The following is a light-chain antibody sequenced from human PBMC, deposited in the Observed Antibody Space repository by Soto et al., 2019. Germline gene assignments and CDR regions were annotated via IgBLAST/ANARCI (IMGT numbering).Light chain of an antibody. CDR2: DAS. CDR1: QSISVY. CDR3: HQRTKWPPT. J-gene: IGKJ4*01. V-gene: IGKV3-11*01. Sequence: EIALTQSPATLSLSPGERASLSCRASQSISVYLAWYQQKPGQAPRLLIYDASNRATGIPARFSGSGSGTDFTLTISSLEPEDFAVYYCHQRTKWPPTFGGGTKVEI.